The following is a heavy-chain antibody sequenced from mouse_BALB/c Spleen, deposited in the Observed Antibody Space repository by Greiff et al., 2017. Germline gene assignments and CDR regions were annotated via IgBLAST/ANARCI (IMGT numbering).Heavy chain of an antibody. CDR3: ARYPYYGSSPAWFAY. CDR1: GYSITSDYA. V-gene: IGHV3-2*02. CDR2: ISYSGST. J-gene: IGHJ3*01. D-gene: IGHD1-1*01. Sequence: VQLKESGPGLVKPSQSLSLTCTVTGYSITSDYAWNWIRQFPGNKLEWMGYISYSGSTSYNPSLKSRISITRDTSKNQFFLQLNSVTTEDTATYYCARYPYYGSSPAWFAYWGQGTLVTVSA.